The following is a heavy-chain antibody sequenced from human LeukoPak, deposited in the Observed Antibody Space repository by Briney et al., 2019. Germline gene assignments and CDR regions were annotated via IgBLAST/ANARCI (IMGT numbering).Heavy chain of an antibody. CDR2: ISYDGSNK. CDR1: GFTFSSYA. V-gene: IGHV3-30-3*01. J-gene: IGHJ4*02. D-gene: IGHD1-1*01. CDR3: AKAETMTQRGYFDY. Sequence: HTGGSLRLSCAASGFTFSSYAMHWVRQAPGKGLEWVAVISYDGSNKYYADSVKGRFTISRDNSKNTLSLQMSSLRAEDTAVYYCAKAETMTQRGYFDYWGQGTLVTVSS.